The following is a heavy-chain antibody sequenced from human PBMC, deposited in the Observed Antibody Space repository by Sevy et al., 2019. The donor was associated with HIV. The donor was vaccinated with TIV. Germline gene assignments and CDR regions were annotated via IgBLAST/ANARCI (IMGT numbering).Heavy chain of an antibody. J-gene: IGHJ4*02. V-gene: IGHV3-7*01. CDR1: GFSLNSYW. CDR2: IKQDGSVK. D-gene: IGHD6-13*01. CDR3: VRAIAADGSF. Sequence: GGSLRLSCAASGFSLNSYWMSWVRQAPGKGLEWVANIKQDGSVKYYVDSVKGRFTISRDNARNLLYLQMNSLRAEGTALYYCVRAIAADGSFWGQGTLVTVSS.